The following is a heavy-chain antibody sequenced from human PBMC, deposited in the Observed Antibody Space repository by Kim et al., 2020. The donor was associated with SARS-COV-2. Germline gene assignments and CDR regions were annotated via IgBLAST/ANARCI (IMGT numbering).Heavy chain of an antibody. D-gene: IGHD6-13*01. Sequence: TSYNPSLKSRVTISVDTSKNQFSLKLSSVTAADTAVYYCARGGSSSWFVYWGQGTLVTVSS. J-gene: IGHJ4*02. CDR3: ARGGSSSWFVY. V-gene: IGHV4-34*01. CDR2: T.